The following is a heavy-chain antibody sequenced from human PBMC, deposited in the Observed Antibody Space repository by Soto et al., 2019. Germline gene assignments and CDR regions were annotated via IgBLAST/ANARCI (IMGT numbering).Heavy chain of an antibody. CDR3: AAGGGLPRYY. Sequence: QLQLQESGSGLVKPSQTLSLTCAVSGGSISSGGYSWSWIRQPPGKGLEWIGYIYHSGRTYYNPSLRSRVTISVDRSKIQFSLKLSSLTAADTAVYYCAAGGGLPRYYWGQGTLVTVSS. CDR1: GGSISSGGYS. CDR2: IYHSGRT. D-gene: IGHD5-12*01. J-gene: IGHJ4*02. V-gene: IGHV4-30-2*01.